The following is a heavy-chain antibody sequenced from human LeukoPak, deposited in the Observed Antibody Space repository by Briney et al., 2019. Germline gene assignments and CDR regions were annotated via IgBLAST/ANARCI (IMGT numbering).Heavy chain of an antibody. CDR2: IYYSGST. CDR1: GGSISSSSYY. CDR3: ARDFYDFWSGTNQSWFDP. V-gene: IGHV4-39*07. J-gene: IGHJ5*02. Sequence: SETLSLTCTVSGGSISSSSYYWGRIRQPPGKGLEWIGSIYYSGSTYYNPSLKSRVTISVDTSKNQFSLKLSSVTAADTAVYYCARDFYDFWSGTNQSWFDPWGQGTLVTVSS. D-gene: IGHD3-3*01.